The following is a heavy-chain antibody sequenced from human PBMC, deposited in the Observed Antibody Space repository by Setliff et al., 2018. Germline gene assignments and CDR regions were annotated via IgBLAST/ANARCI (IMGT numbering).Heavy chain of an antibody. J-gene: IGHJ4*02. D-gene: IGHD2-8*01. V-gene: IGHV3-23*03. CDR1: GFTFGSYA. CDR2: IVQDSSP. Sequence: PGGSLRLSCVASGFTFGSYAMSWVRQAPGKGLEWVSGIVQDSSPLYADSVKGRFTISRDNSKSTVSLQIDNMRAGDTAIYYCTKDAVPNGIWDFDSWGQGILVTVSS. CDR3: TKDAVPNGIWDFDS.